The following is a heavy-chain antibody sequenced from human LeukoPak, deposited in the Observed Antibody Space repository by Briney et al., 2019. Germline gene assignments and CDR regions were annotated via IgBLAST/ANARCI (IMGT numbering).Heavy chain of an antibody. CDR1: GYSFTSYW. V-gene: IGHV5-51*01. CDR3: ARQLSSGYYPFDY. D-gene: IGHD3-22*01. J-gene: IGHJ4*02. CDR2: IYPGDSDT. Sequence: GESLKISCKGSGYSFTSYWIGWVRQMPGKGLEWMGIIYPGDSDTRYSPSFQGQVTISADKSISTAYLRWSSLKASDTAMYYCARQLSSGYYPFDYWGQGTLVTVSS.